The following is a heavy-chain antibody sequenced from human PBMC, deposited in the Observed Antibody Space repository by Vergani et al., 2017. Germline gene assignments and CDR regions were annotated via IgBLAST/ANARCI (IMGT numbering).Heavy chain of an antibody. CDR1: GFSFDQFG. V-gene: IGHV3-20*01. D-gene: IGHD3-16*01. CDR2: ISFNGLTV. J-gene: IGHJ6*03. CDR3: ARRGLYSFYYVMNV. Sequence: EVELVDSGGNVVRPGGSLRLSCVASGFSFDQFGMMWVRQSPGKGPEWVAGISFNGLTVVYSESVEGRFTISRDNSKKSLFLQMSNVRAEDTASYHCARRGLYSFYYVMNVWGNGTTVKVSS.